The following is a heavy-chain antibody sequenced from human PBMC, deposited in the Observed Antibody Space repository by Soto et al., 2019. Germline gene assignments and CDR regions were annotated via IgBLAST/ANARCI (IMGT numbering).Heavy chain of an antibody. Sequence: GESLKISCKGSGYNFPIYWIGWVRQMPGKGLEWMGIMFPGDSETTYSPSFQGQVTISADKSINTAYPQWSSLKASDTAMYYCARRVVGSGWTSFDYWGQGTLVTVSS. CDR1: GYNFPIYW. V-gene: IGHV5-51*01. D-gene: IGHD6-19*01. CDR3: ARRVVGSGWTSFDY. J-gene: IGHJ4*02. CDR2: MFPGDSET.